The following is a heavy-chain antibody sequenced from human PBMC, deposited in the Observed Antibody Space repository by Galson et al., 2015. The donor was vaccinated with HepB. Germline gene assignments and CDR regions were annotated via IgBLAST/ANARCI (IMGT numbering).Heavy chain of an antibody. CDR1: GFTFSSYG. CDR3: AKDIGVFYGMDV. V-gene: IGHV3-30*18. D-gene: IGHD6-13*01. Sequence: LRLSCAASGFTFSSYGMHWVRQAPGKGLEWVAVISYDGSNKYYADSVKGRFTISRDNSKNTLYLQMNSLRAEDTAVYYCAKDIGVFYGMDVWGQGTTVTVSS. J-gene: IGHJ6*02. CDR2: ISYDGSNK.